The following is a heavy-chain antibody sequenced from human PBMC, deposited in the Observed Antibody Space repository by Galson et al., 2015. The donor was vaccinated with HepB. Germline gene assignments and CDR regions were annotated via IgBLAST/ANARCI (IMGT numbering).Heavy chain of an antibody. D-gene: IGHD2-2*01. V-gene: IGHV1-69*13. CDR3: AGHSHCSSTSCIAEPAEYFQH. J-gene: IGHJ1*01. Sequence: SVKVSCKASGGTFSSYAISWARQAPGQGLEWMGGIIPIFGTANYAQKFQGRVTITADESTSTAYMELSSLRSEDTAVYYCAGHSHCSSTSCIAEPAEYFQHWGQGTLVTVSS. CDR1: GGTFSSYA. CDR2: IIPIFGTA.